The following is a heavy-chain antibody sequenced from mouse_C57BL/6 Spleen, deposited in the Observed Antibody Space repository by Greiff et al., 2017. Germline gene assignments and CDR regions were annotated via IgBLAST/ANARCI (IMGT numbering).Heavy chain of an antibody. J-gene: IGHJ3*01. V-gene: IGHV1-62-2*01. Sequence: VKLQQSGAELVKPGASVKLSCTASGYTITEYTIHWVKQRSGQGLEWIGWFYPGSGSTEYNEKFQDKATLTADTSSNTAYLELSRLTSEDSAVYFCARHEDEYDGTWFAHWGQGTLVTVSA. D-gene: IGHD2-3*01. CDR2: FYPGSGST. CDR3: ARHEDEYDGTWFAH. CDR1: GYTITEYT.